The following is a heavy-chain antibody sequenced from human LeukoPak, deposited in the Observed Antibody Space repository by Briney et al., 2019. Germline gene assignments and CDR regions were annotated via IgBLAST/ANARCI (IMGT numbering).Heavy chain of an antibody. J-gene: IGHJ4*02. CDR1: GFTFSSYG. D-gene: IGHD1-26*01. CDR2: IRYDGSNK. V-gene: IGHV3-30*02. Sequence: GGSLRLSCAASGFTFSSYGMHWVRQAPGKGLEWVAFIRYDGSNKYYADSVKGRFTISRDNSKNTLYLQMNSLRAEDTAVYYCAKDLPNRIVGATNPDYWGQGTLVTVSS. CDR3: AKDLPNRIVGATNPDY.